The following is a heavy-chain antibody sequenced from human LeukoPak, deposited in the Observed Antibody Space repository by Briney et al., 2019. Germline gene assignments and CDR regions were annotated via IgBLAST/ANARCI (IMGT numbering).Heavy chain of an antibody. CDR2: ISSSGSTK. CDR1: GFTFSSYE. D-gene: IGHD1-1*01. CDR3: ARKMKTGDRVGTFDI. V-gene: IGHV3-48*03. Sequence: GGSLRLSCEASGFTFSSYEMNWVRQAPGKGLEWVSYISSSGSTKYYADSVKGRFTISRDNAKNSLYLQMNSLTAEDTAVYYCARKMKTGDRVGTFDIWGQGTMVTVSS. J-gene: IGHJ3*02.